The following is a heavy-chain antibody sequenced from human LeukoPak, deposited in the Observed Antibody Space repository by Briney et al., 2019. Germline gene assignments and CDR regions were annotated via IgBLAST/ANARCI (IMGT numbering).Heavy chain of an antibody. J-gene: IGHJ6*02. CDR2: ISYDGSNK. CDR3: AKDLPYCSSTSCYWIVNGMDV. Sequence: GGSLRLSCAASGFTFSSYGMHWVRQAPGKGLEWVAVISYDGSNKYYADSVKGRFTISRDNSKNTLYLQMNSLRAEDTAVYYCAKDLPYCSSTSCYWIVNGMDVWGQGTTVTVSS. CDR1: GFTFSSYG. D-gene: IGHD2-2*01. V-gene: IGHV3-30*18.